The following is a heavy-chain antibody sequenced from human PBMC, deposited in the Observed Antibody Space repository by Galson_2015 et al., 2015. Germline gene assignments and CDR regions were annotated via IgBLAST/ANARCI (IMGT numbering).Heavy chain of an antibody. CDR3: ARVGGDIAARTWGYFDY. J-gene: IGHJ4*02. D-gene: IGHD6-6*01. V-gene: IGHV3-30-3*01. CDR1: GFTFSSYA. CDR2: ISYDGSNK. Sequence: SLRLSCGASGFTFSSYAMHWVRQAPGKGLEWVAVISYDGSNKFYADSVKGRFTISRDNSKNTLYPQMNSLRPEDTAVYYCARVGGDIAARTWGYFDYWGQGTLVTVSS.